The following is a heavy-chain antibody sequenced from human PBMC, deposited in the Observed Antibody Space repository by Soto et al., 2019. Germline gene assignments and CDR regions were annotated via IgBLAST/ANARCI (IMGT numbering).Heavy chain of an antibody. J-gene: IGHJ6*02. V-gene: IGHV3-74*01. CDR1: GFTFSNHW. Sequence: GGSLRLSCTASGFTFSNHWMHWVRQAPGKGLVWVSRVNSDGSSTSYADSVKGRFTISRDNAKNTLYLQMNSLRAEDTAVFFCARDFWRNGVCLDVWGQGTTVTVSS. CDR2: VNSDGSST. D-gene: IGHD2-8*01. CDR3: ARDFWRNGVCLDV.